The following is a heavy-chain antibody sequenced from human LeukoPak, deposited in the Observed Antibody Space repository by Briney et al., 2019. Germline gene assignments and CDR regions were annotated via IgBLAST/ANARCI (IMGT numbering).Heavy chain of an antibody. CDR3: ARELYSSGYHDAFDI. J-gene: IGHJ3*02. CDR1: GGSFSGYY. Sequence: SETLSLTCAVYGGSFSGYYWSWIRQPPGKGLEWIGEINHSGSTNYNPSLKSRVTISVDTSKNQYSLKLSSVTAADTAVYYCARELYSSGYHDAFDIWGQGTMVTVSS. CDR2: INHSGST. V-gene: IGHV4-34*01. D-gene: IGHD3-22*01.